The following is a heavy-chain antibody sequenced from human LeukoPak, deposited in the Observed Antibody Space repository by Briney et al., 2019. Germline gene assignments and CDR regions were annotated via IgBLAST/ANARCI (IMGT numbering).Heavy chain of an antibody. Sequence: GGSLRLSCAASGFTFSSYAMSWVRQAPGKGLEWVSAISGSGGSTYYVDSVKGRFTSSRDKSKNTLDLEMNGRRAEDTAVYYWAANRGSFDYWVQGTLVTVCS. V-gene: IGHV3-23*01. J-gene: IGHJ4*02. CDR3: AANRGSFDY. CDR2: ISGSGGST. D-gene: IGHD2/OR15-2a*01. CDR1: GFTFSSYA.